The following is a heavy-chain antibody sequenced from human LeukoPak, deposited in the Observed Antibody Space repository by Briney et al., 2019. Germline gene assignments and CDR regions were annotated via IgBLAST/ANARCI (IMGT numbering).Heavy chain of an antibody. J-gene: IGHJ4*02. V-gene: IGHV1-69*06. D-gene: IGHD2-2*01. CDR2: IIPIFGTA. Sequence: SVKVSCKASGGTFSSYAISWVRQAPGQGLEWMGGIIPIFGTANYAQKFQGRVTITADKSTSTAYMELSSLRSEDTAVYYCASPPPVVPAAEYYFDYWGQGTLVTVSS. CDR3: ASPPPVVPAAEYYFDY. CDR1: GGTFSSYA.